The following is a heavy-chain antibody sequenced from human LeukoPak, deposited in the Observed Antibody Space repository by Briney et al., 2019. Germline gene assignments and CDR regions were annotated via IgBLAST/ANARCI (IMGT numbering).Heavy chain of an antibody. Sequence: GRSLRLSCAASGFTFDDYAMHWVRQAPGRGLEWVSGISWNSGSIGYADSVKGRFTISRDNAKNSLYLQMNSLRAEDMALYYCAKGSYSSSSSWSHFDYWGQGTLVTVSS. CDR2: ISWNSGSI. V-gene: IGHV3-9*03. J-gene: IGHJ4*02. CDR1: GFTFDDYA. D-gene: IGHD6-13*01. CDR3: AKGSYSSSSSWSHFDY.